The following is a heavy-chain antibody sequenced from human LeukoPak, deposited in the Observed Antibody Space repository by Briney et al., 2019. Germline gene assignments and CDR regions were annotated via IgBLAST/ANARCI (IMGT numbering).Heavy chain of an antibody. CDR3: ARDQTIYFDP. CDR1: GGTFSSYA. V-gene: IGHV1-69*01. CDR2: IIPIFGTA. Sequence: SVKVFCKASGGTFSSYAISWVRQAPGQGLEWMGGIIPIFGTANHAQKFQGRVTITADESTSTAYMELSSLRSEDTAVYYCARDQTIYFDPWGQGTLVTVSS. J-gene: IGHJ5*02. D-gene: IGHD2/OR15-2a*01.